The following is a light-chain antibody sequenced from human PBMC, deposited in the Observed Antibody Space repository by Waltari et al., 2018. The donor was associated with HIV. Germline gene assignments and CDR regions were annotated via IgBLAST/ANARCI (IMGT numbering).Light chain of an antibody. Sequence: SYVLTQPPSVSLPPGKTANTTCAGKDIGYKREHWYKQKPGQAPVLVIFYDSDRPSGIAQRFSGSNSGNTATLTITRVGAGDEADYYCQVWDSTSDHVVFGGGTTLTVL. CDR2: YDS. CDR1: DIGYKR. V-gene: IGLV3-21*04. CDR3: QVWDSTSDHVV. J-gene: IGLJ3*02.